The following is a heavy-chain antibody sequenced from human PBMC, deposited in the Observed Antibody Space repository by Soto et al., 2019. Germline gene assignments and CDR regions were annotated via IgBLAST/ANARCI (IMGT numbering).Heavy chain of an antibody. D-gene: IGHD6-19*01. J-gene: IGHJ6*02. Sequence: QVQLVQSGAEVKKPGSSVKVSCKASGGTFSSYAISWVRQAPGQGLEWMGGIIPIFGTANYAQKFQGRVTMTADESTSTAYMALSSLRSEDTAVYYCARVPYSSGWSANYYYYGMDVWGQGTTVTVSS. CDR3: ARVPYSSGWSANYYYYGMDV. V-gene: IGHV1-69*01. CDR2: IIPIFGTA. CDR1: GGTFSSYA.